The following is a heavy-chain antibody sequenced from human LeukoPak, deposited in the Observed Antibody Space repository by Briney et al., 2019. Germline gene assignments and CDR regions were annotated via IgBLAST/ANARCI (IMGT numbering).Heavy chain of an antibody. V-gene: IGHV1-69*01. CDR2: IIPIFGTA. J-gene: IGHJ3*02. Sequence: SVKVSCKASGGTFSSYAISWVRQAPGQGLEWMGGIIPIFGTANYAQKFQGRVTITADGSTSTAYMELSSLRSEDTAVYYCARVTLVWGAWDIWGQGTMVTVSS. CDR1: GGTFSSYA. CDR3: ARVTLVWGAWDI. D-gene: IGHD1-26*01.